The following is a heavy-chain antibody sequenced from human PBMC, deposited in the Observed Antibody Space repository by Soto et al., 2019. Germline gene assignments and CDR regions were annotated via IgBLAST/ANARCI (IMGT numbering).Heavy chain of an antibody. J-gene: IGHJ4*02. CDR1: GFTFSSYA. CDR3: ARDSMAGIGY. Sequence: QVQLVESGGGVVQPGRSLRLSCAASGFTFSSYAMHWVRQAPGKGLEWVAVISYDGSNKYYADSVKGRFTIFRDNSKNTLYLQMNSLRAEDTAVYYCARDSMAGIGYWGQGTLVTVSS. D-gene: IGHD6-19*01. CDR2: ISYDGSNK. V-gene: IGHV3-30-3*01.